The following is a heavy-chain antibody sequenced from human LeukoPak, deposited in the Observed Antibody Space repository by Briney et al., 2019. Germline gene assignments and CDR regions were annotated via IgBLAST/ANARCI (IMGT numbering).Heavy chain of an antibody. J-gene: IGHJ4*02. CDR1: GFTFSSYS. CDR3: ARGATGGLYYFDY. CDR2: ISSSSSYI. Sequence: GGSLRLSCAASGFTFSSYSMNWVRQAPGKGLEWVSSISSSSSYIYYADSVKGRFTIFRDNAKNSLYLQMNSLRDEDTAVYYCARGATGGLYYFDYWGQGTLVTVSS. D-gene: IGHD3-16*01. V-gene: IGHV3-21*01.